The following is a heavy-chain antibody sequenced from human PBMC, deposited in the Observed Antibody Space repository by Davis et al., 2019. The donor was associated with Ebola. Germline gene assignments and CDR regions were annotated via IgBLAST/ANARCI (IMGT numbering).Heavy chain of an antibody. CDR3: AKVFGGDGYGWNSYIDY. V-gene: IGHV3-23*01. CDR2: IGDADIS. D-gene: IGHD5-18*01. J-gene: IGHJ4*02. CDR1: GFTFRNYV. Sequence: GGSLRLSCAASGFTFRNYVMGWVRQAPGKGLEWVSVIGDADISAYTESTKGRFTISRDDSKNTLFLQMDSLRTEDTAVYYCAKVFGGDGYGWNSYIDYWGQGALVTVSS.